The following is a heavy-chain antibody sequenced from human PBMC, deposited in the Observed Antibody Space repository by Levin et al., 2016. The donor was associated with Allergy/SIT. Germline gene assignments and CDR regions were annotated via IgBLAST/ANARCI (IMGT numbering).Heavy chain of an antibody. CDR2: IYPGDSDT. Sequence: VRQMPGKGLEWMGIIYPGDSDTRYSPSFQGQVTISADKSISTAYLQWSSLKASDTAMYYCASTIRARGYFYYGMDVWGQGTTVTVSS. D-gene: IGHD3-10*01. J-gene: IGHJ6*02. V-gene: IGHV5-51*01. CDR3: ASTIRARGYFYYGMDV.